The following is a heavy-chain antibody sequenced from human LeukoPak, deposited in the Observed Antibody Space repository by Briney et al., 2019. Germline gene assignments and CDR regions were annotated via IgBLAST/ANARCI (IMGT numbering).Heavy chain of an antibody. J-gene: IGHJ4*02. CDR2: INHSGST. V-gene: IGHV4-34*01. CDR3: ARARRWLVRSPFDY. CDR1: GGSFSGYY. Sequence: TTSETLSLTCAVYGGSFSGYYWSWIRQPPGKGLEWIGEINHSGSTNYNPSLKSRVTISVDTSKNQFSLKLSSVTAADTAVYYCARARRWLVRSPFDYWGQGTLVTVSS. D-gene: IGHD6-19*01.